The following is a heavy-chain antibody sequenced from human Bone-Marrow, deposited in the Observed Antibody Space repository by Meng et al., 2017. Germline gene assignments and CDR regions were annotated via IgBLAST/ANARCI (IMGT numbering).Heavy chain of an antibody. CDR3: ARLGPPIAAGDPFDY. J-gene: IGHJ4*02. V-gene: IGHV4-4*02. Sequence: QVQLQESGPGLVKPSGTLSLTCAVPSVSISSTNWWGWVRQPPGKGLEWIGEIHQDGYTNYSPSLKSRVSISVDKSRNQFSLKLNSVTAADTAVYYCARLGPPIAAGDPFDYWGQGTLVTVSS. D-gene: IGHD6-13*01. CDR2: IHQDGYT. CDR1: SVSISSTNW.